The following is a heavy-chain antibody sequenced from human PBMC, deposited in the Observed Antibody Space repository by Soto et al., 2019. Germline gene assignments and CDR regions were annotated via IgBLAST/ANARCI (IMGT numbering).Heavy chain of an antibody. V-gene: IGHV3-7*01. Sequence: GGSLRLSCAASEFTFTTYWMSWVRQAPGKGLEWVANINQDGSENYYVDSVKGRFTVSRDNAKNSLFLHMNSLRAEDTAVYYCARVGPGYSNNWVYYYYMDLWGKGTTVTVSS. D-gene: IGHD6-13*01. CDR2: INQDGSEN. CDR3: ARVGPGYSNNWVYYYYMDL. J-gene: IGHJ6*03. CDR1: EFTFTTYW.